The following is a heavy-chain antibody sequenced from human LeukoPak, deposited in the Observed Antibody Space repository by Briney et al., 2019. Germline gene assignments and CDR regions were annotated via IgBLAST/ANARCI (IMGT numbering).Heavy chain of an antibody. V-gene: IGHV3-48*01. Sequence: PGGSLRLSCAASGFTFSSYSINWVRQAPGRGREWVSYISSSSKTIHYADSVKGRFTISRDNAKNSLYLQMNSLRAEDTAVYYCARDGPQWDSGAFDIWGQGTMVTVSS. D-gene: IGHD1-26*01. J-gene: IGHJ3*02. CDR2: ISSSSKTI. CDR1: GFTFSSYS. CDR3: ARDGPQWDSGAFDI.